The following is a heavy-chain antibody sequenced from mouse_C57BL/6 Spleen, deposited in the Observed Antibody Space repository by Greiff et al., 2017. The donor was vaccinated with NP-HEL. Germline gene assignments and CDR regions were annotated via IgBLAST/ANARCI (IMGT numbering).Heavy chain of an antibody. Sequence: EVMLVESGGGLVKPGGSLKLSCAASGFTFSDYGMHWVRQAPEKGLEWVAYISSGSSTIYYADTVKGRFTISRDTTKNTLFLQMTSLRSEDTAMYYCARNYYGSSSYYYAMDYWGQGTSVTVSS. J-gene: IGHJ4*01. D-gene: IGHD1-1*01. V-gene: IGHV5-17*01. CDR1: GFTFSDYG. CDR3: ARNYYGSSSYYYAMDY. CDR2: ISSGSSTI.